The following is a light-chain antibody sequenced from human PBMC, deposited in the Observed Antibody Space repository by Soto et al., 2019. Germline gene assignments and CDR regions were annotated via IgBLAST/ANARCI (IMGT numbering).Light chain of an antibody. CDR2: DAS. Sequence: EIVLTQSPVTLSLSPGERATLSCRASQSVSSYLAWYQQKPGQAPRLLIYDASNRATGIPARFSGSGSGTDFTLTISSLEPEDFAVYYCQQRSNWPSLGGGTKVEIK. V-gene: IGKV3-11*01. CDR1: QSVSSY. CDR3: QQRSNWPS. J-gene: IGKJ4*01.